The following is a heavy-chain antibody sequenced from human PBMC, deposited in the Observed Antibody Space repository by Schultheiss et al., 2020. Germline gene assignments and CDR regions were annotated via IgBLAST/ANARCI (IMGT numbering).Heavy chain of an antibody. Sequence: WGSLRLSCAASGFTFSSYGMHWVRQAPGKGLEWVAVIWYDGSNKYYADSVKGRFTISRDNAKNSLYLQMNSLRAEDTAVYYCARRQWLTSWGQGTLVTVSS. CDR3: ARRQWLTS. J-gene: IGHJ5*02. D-gene: IGHD6-19*01. V-gene: IGHV3-33*08. CDR2: IWYDGSNK. CDR1: GFTFSSYG.